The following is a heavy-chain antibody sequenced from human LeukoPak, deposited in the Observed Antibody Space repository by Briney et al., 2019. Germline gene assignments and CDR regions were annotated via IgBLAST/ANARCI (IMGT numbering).Heavy chain of an antibody. CDR1: GGSISSGDYY. V-gene: IGHV4-30-4*01. CDR2: IYYSGST. D-gene: IGHD2-2*01. CDR3: ARDSAYCSSTSCSYFDY. Sequence: SETLSLTCTVSGGSISSGDYYWSWIRQPPGKGLEWIGYIYYSGSTYYNPSLESRVTISVDTSKNQFSLKLSSVTAADTAVYYCARDSAYCSSTSCSYFDYWGQGTLVTVSS. J-gene: IGHJ4*02.